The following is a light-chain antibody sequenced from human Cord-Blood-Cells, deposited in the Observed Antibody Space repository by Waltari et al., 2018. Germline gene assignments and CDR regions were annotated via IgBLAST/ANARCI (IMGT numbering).Light chain of an antibody. CDR1: SSDVGGYNY. V-gene: IGLV2-14*01. CDR2: DVS. Sequence: QSALTQPASVSGSPGQSITIPCTGTSSDVGGYNYVSWYQQHPGKAPKLMIYDVSNRHSGFSNRFSGSKSGTTLSLTSSGLSAENEADYYCSSYTSSSTLVFGGGTKLTVL. J-gene: IGLJ2*01. CDR3: SSYTSSSTLV.